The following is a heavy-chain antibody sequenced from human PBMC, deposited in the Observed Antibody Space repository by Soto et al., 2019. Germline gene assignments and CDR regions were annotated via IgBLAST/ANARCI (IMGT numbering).Heavy chain of an antibody. CDR3: ARRGYSGYNYYYGMDV. CDR2: IDPSDSYT. CDR1: GYSFTSYW. Sequence: PGESLRISWKGSGYSFTSYWISWVRQMPGKGLEWMGRIDPSDSYTNYSPSFQGHVTISADKSISTAYLQWSSLKASDTAMYYCARRGYSGYNYYYGMDVWGQGTTVTVS. J-gene: IGHJ6*02. V-gene: IGHV5-10-1*01. D-gene: IGHD5-12*01.